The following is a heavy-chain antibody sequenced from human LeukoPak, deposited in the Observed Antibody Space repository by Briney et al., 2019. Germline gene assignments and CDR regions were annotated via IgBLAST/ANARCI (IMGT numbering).Heavy chain of an antibody. J-gene: IGHJ4*02. V-gene: IGHV3-15*01. CDR3: TTDSPSYSSGWYGFDY. Sequence: GGSLRLSCAASGFTFSNAWMSWVRQAPGEGLEWVGRIKSKTDGGTTDYAAPVKGRFTISRDDSKNTLYLQMNSLKTEDTAVYYCTTDSPSYSSGWYGFDYWGQGTLVTVSS. D-gene: IGHD6-19*01. CDR2: IKSKTDGGTT. CDR1: GFTFSNAW.